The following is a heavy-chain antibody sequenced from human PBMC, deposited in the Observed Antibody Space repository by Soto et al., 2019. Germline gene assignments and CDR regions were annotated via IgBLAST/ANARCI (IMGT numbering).Heavy chain of an antibody. CDR2: IYSGGST. D-gene: IGHD3-3*01. V-gene: IGHV4-39*07. CDR3: ARGWSPGCYYYYYGMYF. Sequence: PSETLSNTCAVSGGAISGRSNYWGWIRQPPGKGLEYIGSIYSGGSTYYKPSLKSRVTLSVDATQNQFSLRLTSVTAADTAVYYCARGWSPGCYYYYYGMYFWGQGTTVTVSS. J-gene: IGHJ6*02. CDR1: GGAISGRSNY.